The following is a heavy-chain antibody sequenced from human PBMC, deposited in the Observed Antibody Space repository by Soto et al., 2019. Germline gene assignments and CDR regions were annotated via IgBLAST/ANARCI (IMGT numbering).Heavy chain of an antibody. D-gene: IGHD1-7*01. CDR1: GFTFSAYW. Sequence: QPGGSLRLSCAASGFTFSAYWMAWVRQAPGKGLEWVATIKDDGSEKYHVDSVTGRFTVSRDNTKNSLFLQMDSLRADDTAVYFCGRYGITATLDYWGQGTLVTVSS. V-gene: IGHV3-7*03. J-gene: IGHJ4*02. CDR3: GRYGITATLDY. CDR2: IKDDGSEK.